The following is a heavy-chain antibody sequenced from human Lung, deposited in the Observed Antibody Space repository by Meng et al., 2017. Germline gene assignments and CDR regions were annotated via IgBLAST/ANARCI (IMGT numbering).Heavy chain of an antibody. V-gene: IGHV3-15*01. CDR2: IKSKVDGGTT. D-gene: IGHD3-16*02. CDR3: TTDLPFTEGGVITT. Sequence: VRVVEVGGGLGKPGGFLRLSCVASVGTFRNFWMTWVRQAPGKGLEWVGRIKSKVDGGTTDFAAPVKGRFTISRDDAQNTLYLQMDSLKTEDTAVYYCTTDLPFTEGGVITTWGQGTLVTVSS. CDR1: VGTFRNFW. J-gene: IGHJ5*02.